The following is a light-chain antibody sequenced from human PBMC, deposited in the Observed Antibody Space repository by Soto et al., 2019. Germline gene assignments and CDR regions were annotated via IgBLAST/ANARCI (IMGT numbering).Light chain of an antibody. J-gene: IGKJ2*01. CDR2: AAS. CDR1: QNIFSF. Sequence: DIQMTQSPASLSASVGDSVTITCRASQNIFSFLGWYQHKPGKAPELLISAASRLRSGVPSRFSGRASGTDFALTINDLQPEDFATFYCQQSYSVPHTLGQGTKVDLK. V-gene: IGKV1-39*01. CDR3: QQSYSVPHT.